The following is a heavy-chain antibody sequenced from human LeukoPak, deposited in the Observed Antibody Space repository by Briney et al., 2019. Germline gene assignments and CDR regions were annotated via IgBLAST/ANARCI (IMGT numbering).Heavy chain of an antibody. J-gene: IGHJ4*02. CDR1: GFTFSGCA. D-gene: IGHD3-16*01. V-gene: IGHV3-30*04. CDR2: VSYDGIIK. CDR3: ATGGGLATEIDC. Sequence: QPGGSLRLSCATSGFTFSGCAMHWVRQAPGKGLEWVAVVSYDGIIKYYADSLKGRFTIPRDNSKNTLYLQMNSLRTEDTAMYYCATGGGLATEIDCWGQGTLVTVSS.